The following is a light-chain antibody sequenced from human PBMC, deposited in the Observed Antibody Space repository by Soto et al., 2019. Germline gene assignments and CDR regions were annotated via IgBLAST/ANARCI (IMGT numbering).Light chain of an antibody. CDR1: QAISNY. J-gene: IGKJ5*01. CDR2: AAS. CDR3: QQLNSYVT. V-gene: IGKV1-9*01. Sequence: DIQLTQSPSFLSASVGDRVTITCRASQAISNYLAWYQQKPGKAPKLLIYAASTLQSGVPSRFSGSGSGTEFTLTIGSLQPEDFATYYCQQLNSYVTFGQGTRLEIK.